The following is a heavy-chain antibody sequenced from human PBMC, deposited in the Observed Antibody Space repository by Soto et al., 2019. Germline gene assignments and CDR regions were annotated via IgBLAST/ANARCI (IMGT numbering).Heavy chain of an antibody. CDR2: ISASGRDT. D-gene: IGHD6-19*01. V-gene: IGHV3-23*04. Sequence: EVQLVESGGDVAQPGGSLRLSCAASGFTFSNYAMSWVRQAPGKGLEWVSGISASGRDTYYADSVKDRFTISRDNSKNTVDLQVNSLRADDTAIYYCAKGKSSGWYYFDYWGQGTPVTVSS. CDR3: AKGKSSGWYYFDY. CDR1: GFTFSNYA. J-gene: IGHJ4*02.